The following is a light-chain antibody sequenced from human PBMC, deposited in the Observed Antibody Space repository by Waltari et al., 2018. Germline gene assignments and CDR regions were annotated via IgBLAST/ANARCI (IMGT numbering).Light chain of an antibody. V-gene: IGKV4-1*01. CDR1: QSLLYSSNNKNY. CDR2: WAS. Sequence: DIVMTQSPDFLTVSLGERANINCKSSQSLLYSSNNKNYLAWYQQKLGQPPNLLIYWASTRKSGVPDRFSGSGSGTDFTLTISSLQAEDVAVYYCQQYYGTPPTFGQGTKVDIK. J-gene: IGKJ1*01. CDR3: QQYYGTPPT.